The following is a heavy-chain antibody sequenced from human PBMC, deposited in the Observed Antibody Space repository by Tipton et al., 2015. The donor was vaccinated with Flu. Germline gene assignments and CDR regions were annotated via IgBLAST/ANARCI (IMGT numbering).Heavy chain of an antibody. CDR3: AKEILRYFDWLFPSFDY. J-gene: IGHJ4*02. V-gene: IGHV3-23*01. Sequence: SLRLSCAVSGFTFSSYAMSWVRQAPGKGLDWVSAISGSGGSTYYADSVKGRFTISRDNSKNTLYLQMNSLRAEDPAVYYCAKEILRYFDWLFPSFDYWGQGTLVTVSS. D-gene: IGHD3-9*01. CDR1: GFTFSSYA. CDR2: ISGSGGST.